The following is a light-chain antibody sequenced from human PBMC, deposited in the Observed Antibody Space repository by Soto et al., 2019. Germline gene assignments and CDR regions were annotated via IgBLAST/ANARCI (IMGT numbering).Light chain of an antibody. CDR1: SSDVGNYNR. J-gene: IGLJ2*01. CDR2: EVN. Sequence: QSALTQPPSVSGSPGQSVTISCTGTSSDVGNYNRVSWYQQPPGTAPKLIIYEVNNRPSGVPDRFSGSKSGNTASLTISGLQAEDESDYYCSSYTSSSTLVVFGGGTKSPS. V-gene: IGLV2-18*02. CDR3: SSYTSSSTLVV.